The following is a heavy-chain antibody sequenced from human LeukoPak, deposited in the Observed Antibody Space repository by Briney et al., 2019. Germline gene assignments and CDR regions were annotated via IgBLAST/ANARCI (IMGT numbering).Heavy chain of an antibody. Sequence: SQTLSLTCAISGDTVSSNSAAWNWIRQSPSRGLERLGRTYYRSKWYSDYAVSVKSRITINPDTSKNQFSLQLNSVTPEETAVYYCARGPQVVGYYYIDEWGKGTTVTVSS. CDR2: TYYRSKWYS. CDR3: ARGPQVVGYYYIDE. D-gene: IGHD2-15*01. CDR1: GDTVSSNSAA. V-gene: IGHV6-1*01. J-gene: IGHJ6*03.